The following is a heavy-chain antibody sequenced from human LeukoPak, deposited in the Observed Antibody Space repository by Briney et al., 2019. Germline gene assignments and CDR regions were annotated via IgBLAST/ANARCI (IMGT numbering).Heavy chain of an antibody. D-gene: IGHD3-22*01. J-gene: IGHJ4*02. CDR3: AKRGAYDNRYFDY. CDR2: ITTSGDNT. Sequence: GGSLRLSCAASGFTLSSYAMSWVRQAPGKGLEWVSSITTSGDNTYYADSVKGRFTISRDNSKNTLCLQMNSLRAEGTAVYYCAKRGAYDNRYFDYWGQGTLVTVSS. V-gene: IGHV3-23*01. CDR1: GFTLSSYA.